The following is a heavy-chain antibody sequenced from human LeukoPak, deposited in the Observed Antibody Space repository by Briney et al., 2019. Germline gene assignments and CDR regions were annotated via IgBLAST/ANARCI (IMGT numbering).Heavy chain of an antibody. D-gene: IGHD6-13*01. CDR1: GFIFSSDS. CDR3: AKSSQQSPRGNFDC. CDR2: ISGSGDST. V-gene: IGHV3-23*01. J-gene: IGHJ4*02. Sequence: GGSLRLSCATSGFIFSSDSMIWVRQAPGKGLEWVSIISGSGDSTYYADSVKGRFTISRDNSKNTLYLQMNSLRAEDTAVYYCAKSSQQSPRGNFDCWGQGTLVTVSS.